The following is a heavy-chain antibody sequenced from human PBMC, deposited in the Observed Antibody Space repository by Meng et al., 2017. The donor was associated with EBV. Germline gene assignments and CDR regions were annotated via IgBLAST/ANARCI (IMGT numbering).Heavy chain of an antibody. J-gene: IGHJ4*02. Sequence: VVVVQVWGEVKKPGSALKVSCKGSGDKFNDFGSSRGRQAPGQGVEWMGDITPIFGIANYAESFQDRVTISADTSTRTAYMDLSSLRSDDTAVYYCVRDLWLRIGECVWGQGTLVTVSS. CDR1: GDKFNDFG. CDR2: ITPIFGIA. D-gene: IGHD5-12*01. V-gene: IGHV1-69*14. CDR3: VRDLWLRIGECV.